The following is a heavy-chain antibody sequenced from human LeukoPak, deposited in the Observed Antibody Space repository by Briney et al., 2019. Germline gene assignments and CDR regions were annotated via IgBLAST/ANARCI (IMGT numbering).Heavy chain of an antibody. D-gene: IGHD3-22*01. CDR2: IYTSGST. Sequence: SQTLSLTCTVSGGSISSGSYYWSWIRQPAGKGLEWIGRIYTSGSTNYNPSLKSRVTISVDTSKNQFSLKLSSVTAADTAVYYCARSSASNYYDSSGYSFDYWGQGTLVTVSS. J-gene: IGHJ4*02. CDR3: ARSSASNYYDSSGYSFDY. V-gene: IGHV4-61*02. CDR1: GGSISSGSYY.